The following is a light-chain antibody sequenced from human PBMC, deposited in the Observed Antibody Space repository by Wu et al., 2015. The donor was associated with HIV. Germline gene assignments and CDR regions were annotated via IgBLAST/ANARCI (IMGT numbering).Light chain of an antibody. J-gene: IGKJ3*01. CDR2: DTS. CDR1: QTVTNTY. Sequence: EIVLTQSPGTLSLSPGERATLSCRASQTVTNTYLAWYQQKSGQAPRLLIYDTSIRATGIPDRFSGSGSETDFTLTISRLEPEDFAVYYCQHYGSSPFTFGPGTKVDIK. V-gene: IGKV3-20*01. CDR3: QHYGSSPFT.